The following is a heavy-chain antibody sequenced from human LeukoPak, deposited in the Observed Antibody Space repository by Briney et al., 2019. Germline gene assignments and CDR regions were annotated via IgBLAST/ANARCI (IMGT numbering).Heavy chain of an antibody. CDR2: INPNSGGT. CDR1: GYTFTGYY. CDR3: ARDRDIVATMNAFDI. Sequence: GASVEVSCKASGYTFTGYYMHWVRQAPGQGLEWMGWINPNSGGTNYAQKFQGRVTMTRDTSISTAYMELSRLRSDDTAVYYCARDRDIVATMNAFDIWGQGTMVTVSS. D-gene: IGHD5-12*01. V-gene: IGHV1-2*02. J-gene: IGHJ3*02.